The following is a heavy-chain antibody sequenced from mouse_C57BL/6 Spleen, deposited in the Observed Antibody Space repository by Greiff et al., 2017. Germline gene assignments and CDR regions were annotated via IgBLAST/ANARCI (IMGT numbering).Heavy chain of an antibody. V-gene: IGHV1-64*01. CDR3: ARADSMSAMDY. CDR2: IHPNSGST. J-gene: IGHJ4*01. Sequence: QVQLKQPGAELVKPGASVKLSCKASGYTFTSYWMHWVKQRPGQGLEWIGMIHPNSGSTNYNEKFKSKATLTVDKSSSTAYMHLSSLTSADSAVYYCARADSMSAMDYWGQGTSVTVSS. CDR1: GYTFTSYW. D-gene: IGHD2-10*02.